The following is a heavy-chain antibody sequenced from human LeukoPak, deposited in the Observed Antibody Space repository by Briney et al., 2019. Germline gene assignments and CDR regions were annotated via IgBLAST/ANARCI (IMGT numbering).Heavy chain of an antibody. CDR3: ARDSLVEYFGSYYYYYYGMDV. D-gene: IGHD2/OR15-2a*01. J-gene: IGHJ6*02. CDR2: ISAYNGNT. CDR1: GHTFTSYG. V-gene: IGHV1-18*01. Sequence: ASVKVSCKASGHTFTSYGISWVRQAPGQGLEWMGWISAYNGNTNYAQKLQGRVTMTTDTSTSTAYMELRSLRSDDTAVYYCARDSLVEYFGSYYYYYYGMDVWGQGTTVTVPS.